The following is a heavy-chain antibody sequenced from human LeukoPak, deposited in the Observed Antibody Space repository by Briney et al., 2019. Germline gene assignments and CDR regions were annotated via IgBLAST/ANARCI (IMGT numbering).Heavy chain of an antibody. V-gene: IGHV3-30*04. D-gene: IGHD2-15*01. CDR2: ISSDGRHI. J-gene: IGHJ6*02. CDR1: GFIFSSYA. CDR3: ARCGGTCAHPSTSALDV. Sequence: GRSLRLSCAASGFIFSSYAVHWVRQAPGKGLEWVAVISSDGRHIFYADSVKGRFTISRDNSKNTLYLQMNSLRAEDTAVYLCARCGGTCAHPSTSALDVWRQGTTVTVS.